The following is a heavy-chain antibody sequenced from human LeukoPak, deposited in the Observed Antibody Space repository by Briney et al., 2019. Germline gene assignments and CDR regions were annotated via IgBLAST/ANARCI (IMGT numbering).Heavy chain of an antibody. CDR2: IYQSGST. V-gene: IGHV4-30-2*01. J-gene: IGHJ4*02. Sequence: SETPSPTCAVSGGSLTRGGYSWSWVRQPPGKGLEGVGDIYQSGSTYYNPSPKSRVTISVDRSKSLFSLKLSSVTAADTAVYYCARGLLWFGEFTYYFDYWGQGTLVTVSS. D-gene: IGHD3-10*01. CDR3: ARGLLWFGEFTYYFDY. CDR1: GGSLTRGGYS.